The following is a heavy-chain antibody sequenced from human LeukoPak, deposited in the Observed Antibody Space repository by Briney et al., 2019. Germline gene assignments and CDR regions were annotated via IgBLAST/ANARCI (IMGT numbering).Heavy chain of an antibody. J-gene: IGHJ4*02. CDR1: GYTFTSYG. CDR2: ISAYNGNT. V-gene: IGHV1-18*01. D-gene: IGHD2-15*01. CDR3: ARVARPQPARYCSGGSCYPPHFDY. Sequence: ASVKVSCKASGYTFTSYGISWVRQAPGQGLEWMGWISAYNGNTNYGHKLYGRVTMTTDTSTSTAYMELKSLRSDDTAVYYCARVARPQPARYCSGGSCYPPHFDYWGQGTLVTVSS.